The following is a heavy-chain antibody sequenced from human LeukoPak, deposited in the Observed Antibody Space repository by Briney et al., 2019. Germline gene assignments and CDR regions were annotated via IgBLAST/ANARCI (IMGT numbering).Heavy chain of an antibody. D-gene: IGHD3-22*01. CDR3: TTDRYYDAAYTT. J-gene: IGHJ4*02. CDR2: IKSKTDGGTT. Sequence: KPGGSLRLSCAASGFTFSNAWMSWVRQAPGKGLEWVGRIKSKTDGGTTDYAAPVKGRFTISRDDSKTTVYLRMNSLKTEDTAVYYCTTDRYYDAAYTTWGQGTLVTVSS. V-gene: IGHV3-15*01. CDR1: GFTFSNAW.